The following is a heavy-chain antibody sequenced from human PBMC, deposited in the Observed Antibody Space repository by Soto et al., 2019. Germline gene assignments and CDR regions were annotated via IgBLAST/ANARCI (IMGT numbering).Heavy chain of an antibody. CDR2: IWYDGSNK. D-gene: IGHD6-13*01. J-gene: IGHJ6*02. Sequence: TGGSLRLSCAASGFTFSSYGMHWVRQAPGKGLEWVAVIWYDGSNKYYADSVKGRFTISRDNSKNTLYLQMNSLRAEDTAVYYCARAGYSSSWHYYYYYGMDVWGQGTTVTVSS. V-gene: IGHV3-33*01. CDR3: ARAGYSSSWHYYYYYGMDV. CDR1: GFTFSSYG.